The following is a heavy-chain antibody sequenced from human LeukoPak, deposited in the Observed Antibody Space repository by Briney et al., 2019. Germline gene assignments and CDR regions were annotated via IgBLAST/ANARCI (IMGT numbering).Heavy chain of an antibody. CDR2: IRGSGGSS. CDR1: GFTFSTYA. D-gene: IGHD3-16*01. CDR3: AKDPHDDYVVDFDF. V-gene: IGHV3-23*01. J-gene: IGHJ3*01. Sequence: GGSLRLSCVASGFTFSTYAMTWVRQAPGKGLEWVSTIRGSGGSSYYRDSVKGRFTISRDNSKNTLYLQMSRLRVEDTAIYYCAKDPHDDYVVDFDFWGQGTMVTVSS.